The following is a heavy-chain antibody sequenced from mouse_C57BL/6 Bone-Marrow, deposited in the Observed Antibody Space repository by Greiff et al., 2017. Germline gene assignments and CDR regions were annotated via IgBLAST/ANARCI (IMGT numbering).Heavy chain of an antibody. Sequence: QVQLQQPGAELVRPGSSVKLSCKASGYTFTSYWMDWVKQRPGQGLEWIGNIYPSDSETHYNQKFKDKATLTVDKSSSTAYMQLSSLTSEDSAVYDCARGITTVVPFAYWGQGTLVTVSA. CDR2: IYPSDSET. CDR3: ARGITTVVPFAY. CDR1: GYTFTSYW. D-gene: IGHD1-1*01. J-gene: IGHJ3*01. V-gene: IGHV1-61*01.